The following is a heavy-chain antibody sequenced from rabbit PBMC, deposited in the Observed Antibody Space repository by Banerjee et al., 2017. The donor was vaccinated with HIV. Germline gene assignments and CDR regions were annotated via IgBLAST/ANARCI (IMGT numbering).Heavy chain of an antibody. Sequence: QSLEESGGDLVKPGASLTLTCKASGFSLSSSYWIWWVRQAPGKGLELIGCIYGGDSATTWYASWVNGRFTISKTSSTTVTLQMTSLTAADTATYFCARDLAGVIGWNFNLWGQGTLVTVS. CDR3: ARDLAGVIGWNFNL. CDR1: GFSLSSSYW. CDR2: IYGGDSATT. V-gene: IGHV1S40*01. J-gene: IGHJ4*01. D-gene: IGHD4-1*01.